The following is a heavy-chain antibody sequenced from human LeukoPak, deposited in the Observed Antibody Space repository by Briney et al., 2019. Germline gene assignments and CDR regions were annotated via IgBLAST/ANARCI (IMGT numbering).Heavy chain of an antibody. CDR3: GGVSGSSIFDY. CDR1: GFTFSTYE. Sequence: GGSLRLSCAASGFTFSTYEMNWVRQAPGKGLEWVSYNSTSGSTIYYADSVKGRFTISRDNAKNSLYLQMNSLRAEDTAVYYCGGVSGSSIFDYWGQGTLVTVSS. CDR2: NSTSGSTI. J-gene: IGHJ4*02. V-gene: IGHV3-48*03. D-gene: IGHD3-16*01.